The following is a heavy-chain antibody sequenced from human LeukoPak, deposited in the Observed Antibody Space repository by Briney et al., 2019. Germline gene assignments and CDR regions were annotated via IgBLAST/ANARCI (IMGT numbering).Heavy chain of an antibody. V-gene: IGHV4-59*01. J-gene: IGHJ4*02. CDR2: IYYSGST. Sequence: SETLSLTCTVSGGSISSYYWSWIRQPPGKGLEWIGYIYYSGSTNYNPSLKGRVTISVDTSKNQFSLKLSSVTAADTAVYYCARVYSSGWPDFDYWGQGTLVTVSS. CDR1: GGSISSYY. CDR3: ARVYSSGWPDFDY. D-gene: IGHD6-19*01.